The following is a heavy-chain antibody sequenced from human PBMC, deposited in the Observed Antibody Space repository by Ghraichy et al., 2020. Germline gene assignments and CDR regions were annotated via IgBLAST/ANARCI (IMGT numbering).Heavy chain of an antibody. CDR3: ARDLGYYDILTGYRDHDAFDI. CDR1: GGSVSSGSYY. D-gene: IGHD3-9*01. Sequence: TLSLTCTVSGGSVSSGSYYWSWIRQPPGKGLEWIGYIYYSGSTNYNPSLKSRVTISVDTSKNQFSLKLSSVTAADTAVYYCARDLGYYDILTGYRDHDAFDIWGQGTMVTVSS. CDR2: IYYSGST. J-gene: IGHJ3*02. V-gene: IGHV4-61*01.